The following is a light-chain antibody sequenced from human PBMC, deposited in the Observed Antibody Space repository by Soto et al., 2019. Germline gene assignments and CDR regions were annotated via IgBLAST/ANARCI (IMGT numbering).Light chain of an antibody. CDR3: SSYTSSSTLMV. CDR2: DVS. J-gene: IGLJ2*01. Sequence: QSALTQPASVSGSPGQSITMSCTGTSSDVGGYNYVSWYQQHPGKAPKLMIYDVSNRPSGVSNRFSGSKSGNTASLTISRLQAEDEADYYCSSYTSSSTLMVFGGGTKRTVL. V-gene: IGLV2-14*01. CDR1: SSDVGGYNY.